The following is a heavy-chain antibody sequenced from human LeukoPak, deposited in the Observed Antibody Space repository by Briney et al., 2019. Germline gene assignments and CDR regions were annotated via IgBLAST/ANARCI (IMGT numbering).Heavy chain of an antibody. Sequence: GGSLRLSCAASGFTFSSYSMNWVRQAPGEGLEWVSSISSSSSYIYYADSVKGRFTISRDNAKNSLYLQMNSLRAEDTAVYYCARGGVGAFDIWGQGTMVTISS. CDR2: ISSSSSYI. D-gene: IGHD1-26*01. V-gene: IGHV3-21*01. CDR1: GFTFSSYS. J-gene: IGHJ3*02. CDR3: ARGGVGAFDI.